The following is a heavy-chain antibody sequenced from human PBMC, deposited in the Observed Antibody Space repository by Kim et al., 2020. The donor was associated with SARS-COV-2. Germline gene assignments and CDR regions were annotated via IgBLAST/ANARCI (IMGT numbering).Heavy chain of an antibody. CDR3: ARRYYYSPEFDP. CDR2: IYPSNSAT. CDR1: GNTFSNYW. J-gene: IGHJ5*02. Sequence: GESLKISCQASGNTFSNYWIGWVRQMPGKGPEWMGIIYPSNSATRYFPPFQGQVTISADKSISTAYLRWDRLKTSDSAMYYCARRYYYSPEFDPWGQGTLVTVSS. V-gene: IGHV5-51*01. D-gene: IGHD3-10*01.